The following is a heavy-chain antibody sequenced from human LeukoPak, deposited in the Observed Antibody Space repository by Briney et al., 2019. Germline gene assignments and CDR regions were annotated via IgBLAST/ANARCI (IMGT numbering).Heavy chain of an antibody. J-gene: IGHJ5*02. D-gene: IGHD6-13*01. CDR3: ARGVPIAAAGYNWFDP. CDR1: GGSISSYY. Sequence: PSETLSLTCTVSGGSISSYYWSWIRQPPGKGLEWIGYIYYSGSTNYNPSLKSRVTISVDTSKNQFSLKLSSVTAADTAVYYCARGVPIAAAGYNWFDPWGQGTLVTVSS. CDR2: IYYSGST. V-gene: IGHV4-59*01.